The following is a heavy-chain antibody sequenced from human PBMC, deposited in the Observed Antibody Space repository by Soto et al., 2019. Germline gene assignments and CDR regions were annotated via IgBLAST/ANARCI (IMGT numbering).Heavy chain of an antibody. CDR2: ISTYNGKT. D-gene: IGHD3-9*01. Sequence: ASVKVSCRASGYTITSHGIPWVRQAPGQGLEWMGWISTYNGKTDYSQKFQGRVTMTADTRTTTGYMEVRSLRSDDTAVYYCARLLTEGVTYREDAFDIWGQGTKVTVSS. CDR1: GYTITSHG. J-gene: IGHJ3*02. V-gene: IGHV1-18*01. CDR3: ARLLTEGVTYREDAFDI.